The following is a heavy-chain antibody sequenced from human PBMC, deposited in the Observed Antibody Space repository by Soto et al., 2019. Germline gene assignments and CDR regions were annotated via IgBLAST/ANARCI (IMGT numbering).Heavy chain of an antibody. CDR2: INPKFGDT. D-gene: IGHD3-10*01. Sequence: QVQLVQSGAEVKEPGDSVRVSCEASGYTFTAYYIHWVRQVPGQGLEWMGWINPKFGDTTYAQDFQGRVTMTRDMSIRTVYMGLSRLTPDDTAIYYCARNMDYYYGPGSGNGHGVWGQGTTVTVFS. V-gene: IGHV1-2*02. J-gene: IGHJ6*02. CDR3: ARNMDYYYGPGSGNGHGV. CDR1: GYTFTAYY.